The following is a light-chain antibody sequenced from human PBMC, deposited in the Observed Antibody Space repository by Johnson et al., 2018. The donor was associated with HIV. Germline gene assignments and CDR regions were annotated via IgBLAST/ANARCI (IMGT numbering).Light chain of an antibody. V-gene: IGLV1-51*01. Sequence: QSVLTQPPSVSAAPGQKVTISCSGNRSNIGDNYVSWYQQLPGTAPKLLIYDNNKRPSGIPDRFSGSKSGTSATLGIIGIQTGDEADYYCGTWDSSLSAYVFGTGTKVTVL. J-gene: IGLJ1*01. CDR3: GTWDSSLSAYV. CDR2: DNN. CDR1: RSNIGDNY.